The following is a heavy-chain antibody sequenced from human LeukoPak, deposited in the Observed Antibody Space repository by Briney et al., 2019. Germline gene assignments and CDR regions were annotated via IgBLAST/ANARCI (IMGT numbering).Heavy chain of an antibody. CDR2: ISSSSSYI. CDR3: AREKVPAAILHYFDY. CDR1: GFTFSSYS. D-gene: IGHD2-2*02. Sequence: PGGSLRLSCAASGFTFSSYSMNWVRQAPGKGLEWVSSISSSSSYIYYADSVKGRFTISRDNAKNSLYLQMNSLRAEDTAVYYCAREKVPAAILHYFDYWGQGTLVTVSS. V-gene: IGHV3-21*01. J-gene: IGHJ4*02.